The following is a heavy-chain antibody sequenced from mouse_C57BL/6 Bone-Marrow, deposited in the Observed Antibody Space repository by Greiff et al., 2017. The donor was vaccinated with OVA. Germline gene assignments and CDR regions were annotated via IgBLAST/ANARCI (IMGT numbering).Heavy chain of an antibody. CDR2: IYPGDGDT. CDR3: AIRGLRPYYAMDY. V-gene: IGHV1-80*01. D-gene: IGHD2-4*01. J-gene: IGHJ4*01. Sequence: QVQLQQSGAELVKPGASVKISCKASGYAFSSYWMNWVKQRPGKGLEWIGQIYPGDGDTNYNGKFKGKATLTADKSSSTAYMQLSSLTSEDSAVYYCAIRGLRPYYAMDYWGQGTSVTVSS. CDR1: GYAFSSYW.